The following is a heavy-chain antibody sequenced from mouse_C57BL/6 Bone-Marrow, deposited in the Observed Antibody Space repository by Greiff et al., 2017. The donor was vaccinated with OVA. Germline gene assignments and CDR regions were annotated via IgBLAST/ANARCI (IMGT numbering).Heavy chain of an antibody. J-gene: IGHJ1*03. CDR2: IRNKANGYTT. CDR1: GFTFTDYY. V-gene: IGHV7-3*01. Sequence: EVKLMESGGGLVQPGGSLSLSCAASGFTFTDYYMSWVRQPPGKALEWLGFIRNKANGYTTEYSASVKGRFTISRDNSQSILYLQMNALRAEDSATYYCARSSLYYDYDADWYFDVWGTGTTVTVSS. D-gene: IGHD2-4*01. CDR3: ARSSLYYDYDADWYFDV.